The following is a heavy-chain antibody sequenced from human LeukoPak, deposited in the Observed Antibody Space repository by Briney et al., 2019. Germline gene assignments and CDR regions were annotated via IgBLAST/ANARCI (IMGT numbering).Heavy chain of an antibody. V-gene: IGHV4-39*07. Sequence: SETLSLTCTVSGGSISSSSYYWGWIRQPPGKGLEWIGSIYYSGSTYYNPSLKSRVTISVDTSKNHFSLKLYSVTAADTAMYYCARDLAWGSGYDLDYWGLGTLVIVSS. CDR3: ARDLAWGSGYDLDY. D-gene: IGHD5-12*01. CDR1: GGSISSSSYY. J-gene: IGHJ4*01. CDR2: IYYSGST.